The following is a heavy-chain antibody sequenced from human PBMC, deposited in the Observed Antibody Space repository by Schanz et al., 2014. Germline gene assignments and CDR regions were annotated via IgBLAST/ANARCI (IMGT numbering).Heavy chain of an antibody. CDR2: INSRNEV. CDR3: SRGIVGGLDC. V-gene: IGHV3-21*01. CDR1: GITFSDYA. D-gene: IGHD3-16*01. Sequence: EVQLLESGGALEQPGGSLRLSCAASGITFSDYAMSWVRQAPGKGLEWVSVINSRNEVFSIDSVRGRFTIFRDNPKKSAYLQMNSLRADDTAVYYCSRGIVGGLDCWGQGTLVTVSS. J-gene: IGHJ4*02.